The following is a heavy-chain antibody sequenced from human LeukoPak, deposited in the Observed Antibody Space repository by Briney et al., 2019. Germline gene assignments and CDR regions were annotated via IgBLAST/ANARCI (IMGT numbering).Heavy chain of an antibody. D-gene: IGHD1-1*01. V-gene: IGHV3-74*01. CDR1: GFTFSSYW. J-gene: IGHJ4*02. CDR2: INSDGSST. CDR3: ARASWNRRDFDY. Sequence: GGSLRLSCAASGFTFSSYWMHWVRQAPGKGLVWVSRINSDGSSTSYADSVKGQFTISRDNARNTLYLQMNSLRAEDTAVYYCARASWNRRDFDYWGQGTLVTVSS.